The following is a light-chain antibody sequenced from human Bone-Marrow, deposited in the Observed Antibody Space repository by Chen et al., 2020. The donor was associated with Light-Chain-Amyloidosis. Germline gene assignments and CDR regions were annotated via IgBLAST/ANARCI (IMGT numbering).Light chain of an antibody. J-gene: IGLJ3*02. CDR2: DDS. CDR1: NIGSTS. V-gene: IGLV3-21*02. CDR3: QVWDRSSDRPV. Sequence: SYVLTQPSSVSVAPGQTATIACGGNNIGSTSVHWYQQTPGQAPLLVVYDDSDRPSGIPARLSGSNSGNTATLTISRVEAGDEADYDGQVWDRSSDRPVFGGGTKLTVL.